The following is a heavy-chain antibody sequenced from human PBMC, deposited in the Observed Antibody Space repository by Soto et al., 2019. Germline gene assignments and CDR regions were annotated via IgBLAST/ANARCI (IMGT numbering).Heavy chain of an antibody. J-gene: IGHJ4*02. Sequence: PSETLSLTCAVSGGSISSSNWWSWVRQPPGKGLEWIGEIYHSGSTNYNPSLKSRVTISVDKSKIQFSLKLSSVTAADTAVYYCARSPDSSGYYPSLYYYGMDVWGQGTTVIVFSVMNLVFGDPVPNYYFDYWGQGTLVTVSS. D-gene: IGHD3-22*01. CDR2: IYHSGST. V-gene: IGHV4-4*02. CDR3: ARSPDSSGYYPSLYYYGMDVWGQGTTVIVFSVMNLVFGDPVPNYYFDY. CDR1: GGSISSSNW.